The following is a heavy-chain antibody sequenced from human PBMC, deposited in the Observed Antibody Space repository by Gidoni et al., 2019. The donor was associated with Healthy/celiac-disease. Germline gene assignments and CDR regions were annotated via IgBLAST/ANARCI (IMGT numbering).Heavy chain of an antibody. Sequence: EVQLVESGGGLAQPGGSLRLSGAASGFTFSTDWLHWVRQAPAKGRVWVSRITSDGRSTTYADSVKGRFTISRDNAKNTLYLQMNSLRADDTAVYYCARGLINYYYYNLDVWGQGTTVTVSS. CDR3: ARGLINYYYYNLDV. V-gene: IGHV3-74*01. CDR2: ITSDGRST. J-gene: IGHJ6*02. D-gene: IGHD3-22*01. CDR1: GFTFSTDW.